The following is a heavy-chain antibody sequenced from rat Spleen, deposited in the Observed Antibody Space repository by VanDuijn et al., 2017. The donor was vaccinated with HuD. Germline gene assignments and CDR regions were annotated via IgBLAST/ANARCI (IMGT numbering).Heavy chain of an antibody. CDR3: ARHKLGANYFDY. CDR1: GFTFSDYY. J-gene: IGHJ2*01. CDR2: ISYDGSST. V-gene: IGHV5-29*01. Sequence: EVQLVESDGGLVQPGRSLKLSCAASGFTFSDYYMAWVRQAPTKGLEWVATISYDGSSTYYRDSVKGRFTISRDNAKSTLYLQMDSLRSEDTATYYCARHKLGANYFDYWGQGVMVTVSS. D-gene: IGHD5-1*01.